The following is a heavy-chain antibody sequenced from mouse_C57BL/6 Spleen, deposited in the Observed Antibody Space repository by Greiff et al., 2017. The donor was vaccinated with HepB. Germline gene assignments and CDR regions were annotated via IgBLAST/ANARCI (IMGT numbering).Heavy chain of an antibody. CDR1: GFSLSTSGMG. V-gene: IGHV8-12*01. J-gene: IGHJ1*03. D-gene: IGHD1-1*01. Sequence: QVTLKECGPGILQSSQTLSLTCSFSGFSLSTSGMGVSWIRQPSGKGLEWLAHIYWDDDKRYNPSLKSRLTISKDTSRNQVFLKITSVDTADTATYYCARSKGNAYYGSSHWYFDVWGTGTTVTVSS. CDR2: IYWDDDK. CDR3: ARSKGNAYYGSSHWYFDV.